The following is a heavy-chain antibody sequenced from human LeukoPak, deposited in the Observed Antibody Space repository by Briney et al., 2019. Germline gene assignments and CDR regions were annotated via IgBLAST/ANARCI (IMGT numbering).Heavy chain of an antibody. J-gene: IGHJ3*02. CDR3: AGFFYDNSGDAFDI. CDR2: LIPIYGSA. D-gene: IGHD3-22*01. V-gene: IGHV1-69*01. Sequence: ASVKVSCKASGGSFTFTSHAISWVRQAPGQGLEWVGGLIPIYGSANYAQKFQGRVTITLDESTRTVYMELSSLRPEDSAVYYCAGFFYDNSGDAFDIWGQGTMVTVSS. CDR1: GGSFTFTSHA.